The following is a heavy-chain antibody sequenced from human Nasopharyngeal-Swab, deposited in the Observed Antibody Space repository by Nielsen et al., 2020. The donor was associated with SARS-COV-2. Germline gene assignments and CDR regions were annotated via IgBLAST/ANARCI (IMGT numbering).Heavy chain of an antibody. CDR3: ARDAPAHYGAFY. V-gene: IGHV3-23*01. CDR2: ISAVDGKT. D-gene: IGHD4-17*01. CDR1: GFTFSAYE. J-gene: IGHJ4*02. Sequence: GGSLRLSCAASGFTFSAYEMSWVRQAPGKGLEWVALISAVDGKTFYADSVKGRFTISRDSSKNTLYLQMDSLRGEDTAVYYCARDAPAHYGAFYWGRGTLVTVSS.